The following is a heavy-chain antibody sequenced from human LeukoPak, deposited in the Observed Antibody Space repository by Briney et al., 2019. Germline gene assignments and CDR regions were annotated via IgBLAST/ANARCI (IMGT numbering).Heavy chain of an antibody. CDR2: ISAYNGNT. CDR3: ARAPALRYFDWLGPLEHFDY. D-gene: IGHD3-9*01. Sequence: ASVKVSCKASGYTFTSYGISWVRQAPGQGLEWMGWISAYNGNTNYAQKLQGRVTMTTDTSTSTAYMELRSLRSDDTAVYYCARAPALRYFDWLGPLEHFDYWGQGTLVTVSS. CDR1: GYTFTSYG. J-gene: IGHJ4*02. V-gene: IGHV1-18*01.